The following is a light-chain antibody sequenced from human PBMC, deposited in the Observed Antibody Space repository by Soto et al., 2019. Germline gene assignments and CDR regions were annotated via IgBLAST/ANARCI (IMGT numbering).Light chain of an antibody. V-gene: IGKV3-20*01. J-gene: IGKJ4*01. CDR3: QQYGSSPLT. CDR2: GAS. CDR1: QSVSSSY. Sequence: PGERATLSCRASQSVSSSYLAXYQXKXGXXXRXXXFGASSRANGIPDRFSGSGSGTDFILTISRLEPEDLAVFYCQQYGSSPLTVGGGTKVDI.